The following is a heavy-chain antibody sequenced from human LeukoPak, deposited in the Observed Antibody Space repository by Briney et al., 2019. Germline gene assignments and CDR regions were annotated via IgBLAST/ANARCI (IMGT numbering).Heavy chain of an antibody. J-gene: IGHJ6*03. D-gene: IGHD6-19*01. CDR1: GYRFTSYS. CDR3: VTDSGWHGIGYYYYYMDV. Sequence: GESLKISCKGSGYRFTSYSIGWVRQMPGKGLEWMGIIYPGDSDTRYSPSFQGQVTTSADKSISTAYLQWSSLKASDTVMYYCVTDSGWHGIGYYYYYMDVWGKGTTVTVSS. CDR2: IYPGDSDT. V-gene: IGHV5-51*01.